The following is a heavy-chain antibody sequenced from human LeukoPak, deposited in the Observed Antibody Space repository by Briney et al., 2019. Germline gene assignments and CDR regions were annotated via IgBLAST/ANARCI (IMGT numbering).Heavy chain of an antibody. J-gene: IGHJ4*02. CDR2: ISASGGTT. D-gene: IGHD1-26*01. V-gene: IGHV3-23*01. Sequence: PGGSLRLSCAASGFTFSTYAMSWVRQAPGKGLEWVSGISASGGTTYYADSVKGRFTISRDNSKNTLYLQMNSLRAEDTAVYYCAKYGSYYSPAGFDYWGQGTLVTVSS. CDR3: AKYGSYYSPAGFDY. CDR1: GFTFSTYA.